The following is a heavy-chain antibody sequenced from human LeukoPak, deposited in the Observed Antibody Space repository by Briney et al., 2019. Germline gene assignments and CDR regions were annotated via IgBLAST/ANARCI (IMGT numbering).Heavy chain of an antibody. V-gene: IGHV3-23*01. J-gene: IGHJ4*02. CDR1: GFTFNGYA. D-gene: IGHD1-14*01. CDR2: IGGGGENT. Sequence: GGSLRLSCAASGFTFNGYALSWVRQAPGKGLEWVSTIGGGGENTYYADSVKGRFTISRDSSKNTVYLHMKSLRAEDTAVYFCAKVLTGSQDYWGQGTLVTVTS. CDR3: AKVLTGSQDY.